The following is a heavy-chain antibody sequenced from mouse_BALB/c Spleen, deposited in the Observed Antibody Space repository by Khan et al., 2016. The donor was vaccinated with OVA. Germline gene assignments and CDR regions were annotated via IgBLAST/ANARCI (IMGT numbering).Heavy chain of an antibody. Sequence: QVQLKESGAELAKPGASVKMSCKASGYTFTSYWMHWVKQRPGQGLEWIGYINPSTGYTEYNQRIKDKATLTADKSSSTAYMQLSSLTSEESAVYYCANHGSSSAWLTYWGQGTLVTVSA. CDR1: GYTFTSYW. CDR2: INPSTGYT. CDR3: ANHGSSSAWLTY. J-gene: IGHJ3*01. D-gene: IGHD1-1*01. V-gene: IGHV1-7*01.